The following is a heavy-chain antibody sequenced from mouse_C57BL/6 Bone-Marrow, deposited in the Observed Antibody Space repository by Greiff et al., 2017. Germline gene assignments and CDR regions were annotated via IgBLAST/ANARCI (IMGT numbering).Heavy chain of an antibody. V-gene: IGHV5-4*01. D-gene: IGHD2-2*01. CDR3: ARDPYGDDGIVH. Sequence: EVKLVESGGGLVKPGGSLKLSCAASGFTFSSYAMSWVRQTPEKRLEWVATISDGGSYTYYPDNVKGRFTISRDNAKNNLYLQMSHLKSEDTAMYYCARDPYGDDGIVHWGQGTSVTVSS. CDR1: GFTFSSYA. CDR2: ISDGGSYT. J-gene: IGHJ4*01.